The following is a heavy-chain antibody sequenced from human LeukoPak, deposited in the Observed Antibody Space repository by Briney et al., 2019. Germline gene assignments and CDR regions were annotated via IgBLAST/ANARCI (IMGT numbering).Heavy chain of an antibody. CDR1: GYTCTSYA. CDR3: ASGRKRCSSPSCEFFDY. J-gene: IGHJ4*02. CDR2: INAGNGNT. Sequence: ASVKVSCKASGYTCTSYAMHWVRQAPGQRLEWMGWINAGNGNTKYSQKFQGRVTITRDTSASTAYMELSSLRSEDTAVYYCASGRKRCSSPSCEFFDYWGQGTLVTVSS. D-gene: IGHD2-2*01. V-gene: IGHV1-3*01.